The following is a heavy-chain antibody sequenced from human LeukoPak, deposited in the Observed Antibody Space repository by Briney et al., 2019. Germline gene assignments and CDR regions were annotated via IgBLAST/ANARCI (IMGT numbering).Heavy chain of an antibody. D-gene: IGHD6-13*01. CDR2: IKQDGSEK. CDR1: GFTFSSYW. Sequence: PGGSLRLSCAASGFTFSSYWMSWVRQAPGKGLEWVANIKQDGSEKYYVDSVKGRFTISRDNAKNSLYLQMNSLRAEDTAVYYCARARSSSWYHQGTNWFDPWGQGTLVTVSS. J-gene: IGHJ5*02. V-gene: IGHV3-7*01. CDR3: ARARSSSWYHQGTNWFDP.